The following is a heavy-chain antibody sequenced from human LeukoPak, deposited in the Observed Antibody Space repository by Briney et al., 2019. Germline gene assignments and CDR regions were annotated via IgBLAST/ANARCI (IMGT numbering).Heavy chain of an antibody. D-gene: IGHD5-12*01. J-gene: IGHJ4*02. Sequence: PGGSLRLSCAASGFTFSCCWMSWVRQAPGKGLEWVANIKQDGSEKYYVDSVEGRFTISRDNAKNSLYLQMNSLRAEDTAVYYCAKYSDYDLNYWGQGTLVTVS. CDR2: IKQDGSEK. CDR3: AKYSDYDLNY. V-gene: IGHV3-7*03. CDR1: GFTFSCCW.